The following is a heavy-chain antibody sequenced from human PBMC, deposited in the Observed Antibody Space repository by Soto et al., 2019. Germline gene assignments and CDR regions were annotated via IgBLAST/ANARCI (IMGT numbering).Heavy chain of an antibody. CDR1: GGSFSGYY. V-gene: IGHV4-34*01. D-gene: IGHD3-9*01. CDR3: ARGWSWFRWFDP. CDR2: INHSGST. J-gene: IGHJ5*02. Sequence: SSETLSLTCAVYGGSFSGYYWSWIRQPPGKGLEWIGEINHSGSTNYNPSLKSRVTISVDTSKNQFSLKLSSVTAADTAVYYCARGWSWFRWFDPWGQGTLVTVSS.